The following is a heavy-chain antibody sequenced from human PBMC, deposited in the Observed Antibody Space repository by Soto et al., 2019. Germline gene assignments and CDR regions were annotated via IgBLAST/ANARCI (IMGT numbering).Heavy chain of an antibody. Sequence: PSETLSLTCTVSGGSISSYYWSWIRQPAGKGLEWIGRIYTSGSTNYNPSLKSRVTMSVDTSKNQFSLKLSSVTAADTAVYYCARSSAGLSSWSDNYNWFDPWGQGTLVTVSS. V-gene: IGHV4-4*07. J-gene: IGHJ5*02. CDR2: IYTSGST. CDR3: ARSSAGLSSWSDNYNWFDP. D-gene: IGHD6-13*01. CDR1: GGSISSYY.